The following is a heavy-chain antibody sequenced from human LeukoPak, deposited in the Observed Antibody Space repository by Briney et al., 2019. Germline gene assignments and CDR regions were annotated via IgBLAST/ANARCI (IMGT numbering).Heavy chain of an antibody. J-gene: IGHJ1*01. Sequence: SETLSLTCTVSGGSISSYYWSWIRQPPGKGLEWIGYIYYSGSTNYNPSLKSRVTISVDTSKNQFSLKLSSVTAADTAVYYCARNSGSYFREYFQHWGQGTLVTVSS. CDR1: GGSISSYY. V-gene: IGHV4-59*08. CDR3: ARNSGSYFREYFQH. D-gene: IGHD1-26*01. CDR2: IYYSGST.